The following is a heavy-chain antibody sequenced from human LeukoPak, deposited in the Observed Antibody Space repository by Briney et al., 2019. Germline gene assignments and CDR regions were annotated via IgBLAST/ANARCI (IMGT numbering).Heavy chain of an antibody. CDR1: GGSISSYH. CDR2: IYYSGST. CDR3: VGTEVWLAFDI. Sequence: SETLSLTCTVSGGSISSYHWSWIRQPPGKGLEWIGYIYYSGSTNYNPSLKSRVTISIDTSKNQFSLKLTSVTAADTAVYYCVGTEVWLAFDIWGQGTIVTVSS. V-gene: IGHV4-59*03. D-gene: IGHD2-8*02. J-gene: IGHJ3*02.